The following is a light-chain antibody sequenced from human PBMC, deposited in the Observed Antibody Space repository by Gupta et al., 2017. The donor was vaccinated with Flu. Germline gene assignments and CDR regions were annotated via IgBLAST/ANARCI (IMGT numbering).Light chain of an antibody. V-gene: IGKV3-11*01. J-gene: IGKJ4*01. CDR3: QQRTNWPPEVT. Sequence: EVILTQSPATLSLSPGERATLSCRASQSVSNYLAWYQQKPGQPPRLLIYDASNRATGIPARFSGRGSGTDFTLTISSLESDDFAIYYCQQRTNWPPEVTFGGGTRVEIK. CDR1: QSVSNY. CDR2: DAS.